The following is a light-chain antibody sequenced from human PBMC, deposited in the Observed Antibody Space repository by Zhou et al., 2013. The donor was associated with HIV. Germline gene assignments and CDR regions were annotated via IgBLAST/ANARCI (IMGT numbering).Light chain of an antibody. Sequence: EILMTQSPATLSVSPGEGATLSCRASQSVSSNLAWYQQKPGQAPSLLIHGASTRATGIPARFSASGSGIEFTLTISSVQSEDFAVYYCQQYRNWPPAYTFGQGTKLEI. CDR3: QQYRNWPPAYT. CDR2: GAS. J-gene: IGKJ2*01. CDR1: QSVSSN. V-gene: IGKV3-15*01.